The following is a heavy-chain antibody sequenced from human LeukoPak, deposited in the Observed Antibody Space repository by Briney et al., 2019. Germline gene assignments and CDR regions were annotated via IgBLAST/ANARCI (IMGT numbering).Heavy chain of an antibody. CDR3: ARGDWNYGGSNWFDP. J-gene: IGHJ5*02. CDR1: GGSFSAYY. D-gene: IGHD1-7*01. Sequence: WETLSLTCAVSGGSFSAYYWTWIRQPPGKGLEWIGEINHSGSTNYNPSLKSRVTISVDTSKNQFSLKLSSVTAADTAVYYCARGDWNYGGSNWFDPWGQGTLVTVSS. V-gene: IGHV4-34*01. CDR2: INHSGST.